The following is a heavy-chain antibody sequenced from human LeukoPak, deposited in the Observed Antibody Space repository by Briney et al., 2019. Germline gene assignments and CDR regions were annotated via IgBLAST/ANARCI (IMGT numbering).Heavy chain of an antibody. CDR1: WGFGGGYC. V-gene: IGHV4-4*09. J-gene: IGHJ2*01. Sequence: DPLSLMCTVCWGFGGGYCWSWLRHRPGEGLEWSGHIYSSENSKYNSSLESRVTMSLDTSKNRFSLKLSSVTAADTAVYYCARFYSGPSGWFVLWYFDLWGRGTLVTVSS. CDR2: IYSSENS. CDR3: ARFYSGPSGWFVLWYFDL. D-gene: IGHD6-19*01.